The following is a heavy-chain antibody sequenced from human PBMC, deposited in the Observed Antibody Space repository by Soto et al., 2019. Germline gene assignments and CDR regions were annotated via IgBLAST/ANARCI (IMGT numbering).Heavy chain of an antibody. V-gene: IGHV4-34*01. D-gene: IGHD1-1*01. CDR3: ARVERGTATTVVDAFDI. J-gene: IGHJ3*02. CDR2: MSHSGGT. Sequence: QVQLQQWGAGLLKPSETLSLTCAVYGGFVSSGSYYWSWIRQPPGKGLEWIGEMSHSGGTHFNPSLKSRVTISVDTSKNQFSRKMSSGTAADTALYYCARVERGTATTVVDAFDIWGPGTMVTVSS. CDR1: GGFVSSGSYY.